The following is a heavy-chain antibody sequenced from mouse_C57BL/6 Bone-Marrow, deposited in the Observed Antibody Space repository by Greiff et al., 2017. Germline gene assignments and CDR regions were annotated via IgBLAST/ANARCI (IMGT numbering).Heavy chain of an antibody. D-gene: IGHD1-1*01. CDR3: ARRVVDWYFDV. CDR1: GFTFSSYG. CDR2: ISSGGSYT. Sequence: EVKLVESGGDLVKPGGSLKLSCAASGFTFSSYGMSWVRQTPDKRLEWVATISSGGSYTYYPDSVKGRFTISRDNAKNTLYLQMSSLKSEDTAMYYCARRVVDWYFDVWGTGTTVTVSS. J-gene: IGHJ1*03. V-gene: IGHV5-6*02.